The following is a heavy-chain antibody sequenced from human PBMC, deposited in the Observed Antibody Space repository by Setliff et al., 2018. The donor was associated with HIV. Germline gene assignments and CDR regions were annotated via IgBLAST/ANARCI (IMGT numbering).Heavy chain of an antibody. CDR2: IYWDDDK. CDR1: GDSISSDF. Sequence: TLSLTCSVSGDSISSDFYIWIRQPPGKALEWLALIYWDDDKRYSPSLKSRLTITKDTSKNQVVLTMTNMDPVDTATYYCAHVDTARDYWGQGTLVTVSS. CDR3: AHVDTARDY. V-gene: IGHV2-5*08. J-gene: IGHJ4*02. D-gene: IGHD5-18*01.